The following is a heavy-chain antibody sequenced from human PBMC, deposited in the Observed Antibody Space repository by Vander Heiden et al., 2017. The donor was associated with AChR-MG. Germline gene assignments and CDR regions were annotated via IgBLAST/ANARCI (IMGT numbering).Heavy chain of an antibody. CDR2: IYPSDSDT. Sequence: EVQLVQSGLEVKKPGESLKISCKGSGYSFTTSWNGWVRQMPGRGLEWMGIIYPSDSDTRYSPSFQGQVTISADKSISTAYLQWSSLKASDTAIYYCVRPGNNNMDVWGQGTTVTVSS. V-gene: IGHV5-51*01. CDR3: VRPGNNNMDV. CDR1: GYSFTTSW. J-gene: IGHJ6*02.